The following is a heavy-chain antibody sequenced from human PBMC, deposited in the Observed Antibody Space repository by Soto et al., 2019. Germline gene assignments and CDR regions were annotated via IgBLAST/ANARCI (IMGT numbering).Heavy chain of an antibody. CDR2: IIPIFSTP. D-gene: IGHD3-22*01. V-gene: IGHV1-69*12. CDR3: ARPIQYYFDTSAQSAWFDP. J-gene: IGHJ5*02. CDR1: GGTFGSYA. Sequence: QVQLVQSGAEVKKPGSSVKVSCKTSGGTFGSYAISWVRQAPGQGLEWMGGIIPIFSTPNYAQKFQGRVTITADEPKSQAYXELSSLRSEDTAVYYCARPIQYYFDTSAQSAWFDPWGQGTLVTVSS.